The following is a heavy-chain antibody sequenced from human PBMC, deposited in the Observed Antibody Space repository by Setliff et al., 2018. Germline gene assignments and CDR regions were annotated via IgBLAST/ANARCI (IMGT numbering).Heavy chain of an antibody. D-gene: IGHD1-1*01. CDR1: GFTFSSYW. V-gene: IGHV3-23*03. Sequence: GGSLRPSCAASGFTFSSYWMHWVRQAPGKGLEWVAGVIQGGSGVYADSVKGRSTISRDNSRNTFFLQMNNLRAEDTATYYCAKDRVNDGYWDFDSWGQGIVVTVSS. J-gene: IGHJ4*02. CDR3: AKDRVNDGYWDFDS. CDR2: VIQGGSG.